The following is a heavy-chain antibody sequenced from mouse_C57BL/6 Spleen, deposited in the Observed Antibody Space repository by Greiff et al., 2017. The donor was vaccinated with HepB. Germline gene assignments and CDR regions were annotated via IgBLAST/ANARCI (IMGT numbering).Heavy chain of an antibody. D-gene: IGHD2-3*01. V-gene: IGHV1-22*01. J-gene: IGHJ1*03. CDR3: ARSGWLHWYFDV. Sequence: VQLQQSGPELVKPGASVKMSCKASGYTFTDYNMHWVKQSHGKGLEWIGSINPNNGGTSYNQKFKGKATLTVNKSSSTAYMELRSLTSEDTAVYYCARSGWLHWYFDVWGTGTTVTVSS. CDR1: GYTFTDYN. CDR2: INPNNGGT.